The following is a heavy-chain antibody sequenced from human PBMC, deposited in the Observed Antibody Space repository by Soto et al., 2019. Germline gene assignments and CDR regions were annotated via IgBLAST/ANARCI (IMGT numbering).Heavy chain of an antibody. CDR1: GGSISSYY. CDR2: IYYSGST. J-gene: IGHJ4*02. CDR3: ASNRDIVATTFDY. D-gene: IGHD5-12*01. V-gene: IGHV4-59*01. Sequence: PSETLSLTCTVSGGSISSYYWSWIRQPPGKGLEWIGYIYYSGSTNYNPSLKSRVTISVDTSKNQFSLKLSSVTAADTAVYYCASNRDIVATTFDYWGQGTLVTVSS.